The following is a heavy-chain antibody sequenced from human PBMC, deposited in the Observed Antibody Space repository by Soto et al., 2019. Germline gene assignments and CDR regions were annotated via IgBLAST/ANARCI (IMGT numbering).Heavy chain of an antibody. CDR2: INHSGSN. J-gene: IGHJ3*02. CDR3: ARGGTNDWQVAFDI. D-gene: IGHD3-9*01. V-gene: IGHV4-34*01. CDR1: GGSFSTYY. Sequence: QLQQWGAGLLKPSETLSLTCVVSGGSFSTYYYNWLRQSPGKGLEWIGEINHSGSNNYSPSLKSPVTRSLDTSKNHSSLKLTSVTAADTAVYYCARGGTNDWQVAFDIWGQGTMVTVSS.